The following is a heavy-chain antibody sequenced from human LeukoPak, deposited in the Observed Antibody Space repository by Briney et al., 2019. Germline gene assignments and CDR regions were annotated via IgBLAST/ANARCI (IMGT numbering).Heavy chain of an antibody. J-gene: IGHJ4*02. CDR1: GFTFSSYA. Sequence: GGSLRLSCAASGFTFSSYAMSWVRQAPGKGLEWVSAISGSGGSTYYADSVKGRFTISRDNSKNTLYLQMNSLRAEDTAVYYCAKAPSRYYYDSSGYYYYFDYWGQGTLVTVSS. CDR2: ISGSGGST. V-gene: IGHV3-23*01. D-gene: IGHD3-22*01. CDR3: AKAPSRYYYDSSGYYYYFDY.